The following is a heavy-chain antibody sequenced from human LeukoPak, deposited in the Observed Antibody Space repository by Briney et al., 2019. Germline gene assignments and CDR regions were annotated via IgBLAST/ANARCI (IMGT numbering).Heavy chain of an antibody. CDR1: GGSISSGDYY. CDR2: IYYSGST. J-gene: IGHJ5*02. V-gene: IGHV4-30-4*01. Sequence: PSETLSLTCTVSGGSISSGDYYWSWIRQPPGKGLEWIGYIYYSGSTYYNPSLKSRVTISVDTSKNQFSLKLSSVTAADTAVYYCARARELWDQITNNDKWFDPWGQGTLVTVSS. D-gene: IGHD3-16*01. CDR3: ARARELWDQITNNDKWFDP.